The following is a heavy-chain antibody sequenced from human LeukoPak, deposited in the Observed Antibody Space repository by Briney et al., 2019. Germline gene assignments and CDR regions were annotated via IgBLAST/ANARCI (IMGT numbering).Heavy chain of an antibody. J-gene: IGHJ6*02. D-gene: IGHD2-15*01. CDR1: GFTFSSYA. Sequence: GGSLRLSCAASGFTFSSYAMSWVRQAPGKGLEWVSAISGSSGSTYYADSVKGRFTISRDNSKNTLYLQMNSLRAEDTAVYYCARDVPACSGGSCYYYGMDVWGQGTTVTVSS. V-gene: IGHV3-23*01. CDR3: ARDVPACSGGSCYYYGMDV. CDR2: ISGSSGST.